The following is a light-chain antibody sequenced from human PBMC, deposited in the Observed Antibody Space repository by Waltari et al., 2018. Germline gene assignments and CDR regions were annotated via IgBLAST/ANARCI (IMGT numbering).Light chain of an antibody. CDR3: QQYYSNPRT. J-gene: IGKJ1*01. Sequence: DIVMTQSPDSLAVSLGERAPINCKSSQSVLYSSNNKNYLAWYQQKPGQPPKLLIYWASTRESGVPDRFSGSGSGTDFTLTISSLQAEDVAVYYCQQYYSNPRTFGQGTKVEIK. V-gene: IGKV4-1*01. CDR2: WAS. CDR1: QSVLYSSNNKNY.